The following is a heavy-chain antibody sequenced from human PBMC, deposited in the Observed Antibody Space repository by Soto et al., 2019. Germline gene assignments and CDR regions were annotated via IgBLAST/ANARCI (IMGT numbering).Heavy chain of an antibody. CDR3: ARDVVCTSCYEGYYYYGMDV. CDR2: IWYDGSNK. CDR1: GFTFSSYG. V-gene: IGHV3-33*01. D-gene: IGHD2-2*01. Sequence: GGSLRLSCAASGFTFSSYGMHWVRQAPGKGLEWVAVIWYDGSNKYYADSVKGRFTISRDNSKNTLYLQMNSLRAEDTAVYYCARDVVCTSCYEGYYYYGMDVWGQGTTVTVSS. J-gene: IGHJ6*02.